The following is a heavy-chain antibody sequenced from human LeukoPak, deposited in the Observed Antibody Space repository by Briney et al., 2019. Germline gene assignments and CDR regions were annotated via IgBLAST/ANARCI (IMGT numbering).Heavy chain of an antibody. V-gene: IGHV1-69*05. Sequence: ASVKVSCKASEGTFNDYAINWVRQAPGEGLEWMGGIIPIFRTANYAQKFQGRVTITTDESTSTAYMELSSLRSEDTAVYYCARARPMNYDFWSGGYFDYWGQGTLVTVSS. CDR2: IIPIFRTA. D-gene: IGHD3-3*01. CDR3: ARARPMNYDFWSGGYFDY. J-gene: IGHJ4*02. CDR1: EGTFNDYA.